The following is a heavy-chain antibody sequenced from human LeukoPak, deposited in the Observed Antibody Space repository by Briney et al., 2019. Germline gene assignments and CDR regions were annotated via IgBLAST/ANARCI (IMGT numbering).Heavy chain of an antibody. Sequence: GGSLRLSCAASGFTVSSNYMSWVRQAPGKGLEWVSTISGSSVTTYYADSVKGRFTISRDNSKNTLYLQMNSLRAEDTAVYYCAKLDYYGNYWGQGTLVTVSS. D-gene: IGHD3-10*01. CDR2: ISGSSVTT. CDR1: GFTVSSNY. J-gene: IGHJ4*02. V-gene: IGHV3-23*01. CDR3: AKLDYYGNY.